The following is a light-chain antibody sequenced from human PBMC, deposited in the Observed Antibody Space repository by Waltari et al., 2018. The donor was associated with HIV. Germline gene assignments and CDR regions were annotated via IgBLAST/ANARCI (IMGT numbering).Light chain of an antibody. J-gene: IGLJ1*01. CDR1: ALQKQY. CDR3: HSADGSATYV. V-gene: IGLV3-25*03. Sequence: SYELTQPPSVSVSPGQTARIACSGDALQKQYVYWYQQTPGQAPVLVIYKDTERPSGIPERFSGSSSGTTVTLTISGVQAEDEADYYCHSADGSATYVFGTGTKVTVL. CDR2: KDT.